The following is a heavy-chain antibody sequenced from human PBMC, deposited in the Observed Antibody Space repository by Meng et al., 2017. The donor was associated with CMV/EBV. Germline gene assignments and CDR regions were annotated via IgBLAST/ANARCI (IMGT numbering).Heavy chain of an antibody. CDR2: ISSSGNTI. J-gene: IGHJ6*02. Sequence: GESLKISCAASGFTFSSYEMNWVRQAPGKGLEWVSYISSSGNTIYYGDSVKGRFTISRDNAKNSLYLQMNSLRAEDTAVYYCARAISGWRVYYYYYGMDVWGQGTTVTVSS. CDR1: GFTFSSYE. D-gene: IGHD6-19*01. V-gene: IGHV3-48*03. CDR3: ARAISGWRVYYYYYGMDV.